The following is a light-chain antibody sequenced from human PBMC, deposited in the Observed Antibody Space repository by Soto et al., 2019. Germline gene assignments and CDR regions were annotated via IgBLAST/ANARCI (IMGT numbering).Light chain of an antibody. Sequence: QSALTQPASVSGAPGQSITISCSGTSSDVGKYNLVSWFQQHPGKAPNLMIYEVTKRPPGVSNRFSGSKSGNTASLTISGLQAEDEADYYCSSYADNVVAFGGGTKLTVL. V-gene: IGLV2-23*02. CDR1: SSDVGKYNL. CDR3: SSYADNVVA. J-gene: IGLJ2*01. CDR2: EVT.